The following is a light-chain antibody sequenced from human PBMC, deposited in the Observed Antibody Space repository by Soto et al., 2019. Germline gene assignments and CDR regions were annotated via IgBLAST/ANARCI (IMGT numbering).Light chain of an antibody. CDR3: QRHGAT. Sequence: EIVLTQSPGTLSLSPGERATLSCRASQSVSSSDLAWYQQKPGQAPRLLIYGASSRATGIPDGFSGSGSGTDFTLTISGLEPEDSAAYYCQRHGATFGQGTKVEIK. CDR2: GAS. CDR1: QSVSSSD. V-gene: IGKV3-20*01. J-gene: IGKJ1*01.